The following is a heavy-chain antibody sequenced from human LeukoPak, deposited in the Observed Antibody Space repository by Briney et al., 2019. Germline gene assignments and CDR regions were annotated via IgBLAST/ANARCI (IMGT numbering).Heavy chain of an antibody. D-gene: IGHD2-21*02. J-gene: IGHJ4*01. CDR2: LHSNGAFT. CDR1: GFIFSNYA. Sequence: GSLRLSCAASGFIFSNYAMSWVRQAPGKGLVWVARLHSNGAFTTYADSVKGRFTISRDTAKNTLYLQMNSLRVEDTAVYYCARFVVVTAGDYWGQGTLVTVSS. CDR3: ARFVVVTAGDY. V-gene: IGHV3-74*01.